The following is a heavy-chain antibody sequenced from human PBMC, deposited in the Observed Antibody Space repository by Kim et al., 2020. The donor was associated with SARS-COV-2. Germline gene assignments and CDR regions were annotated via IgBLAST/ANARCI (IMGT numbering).Heavy chain of an antibody. J-gene: IGHJ4*02. CDR2: TT. Sequence: TTYFAGSVKGRFTISRDNSKNRLYMQMNSLRAEDTAVYYCALRRDRCYKYWGQGTLVTVSS. CDR3: ALRRDRCYKY. V-gene: IGHV3-23*01. D-gene: IGHD2-15*01.